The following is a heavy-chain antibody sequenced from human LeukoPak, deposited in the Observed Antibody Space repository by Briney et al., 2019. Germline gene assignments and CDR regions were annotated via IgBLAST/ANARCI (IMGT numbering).Heavy chain of an antibody. V-gene: IGHV4-4*02. CDR3: AKHGSGSYQAY. Sequence: SETLSLTCAVSGVSIGSYTWWTWVRQPPGKGLEWIGEIYHGGGVNYKPSLRSRAIISLDRSRNQFFLELTSVTAADTAVYYCAKHGSGSYQAYWGQGILVTVFS. CDR1: GVSIGSYTW. J-gene: IGHJ4*02. D-gene: IGHD3-10*01. CDR2: IYHGGGV.